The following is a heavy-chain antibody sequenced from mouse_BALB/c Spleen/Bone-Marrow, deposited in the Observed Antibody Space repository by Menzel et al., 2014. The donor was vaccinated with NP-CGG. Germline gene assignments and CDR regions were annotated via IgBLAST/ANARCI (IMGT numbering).Heavy chain of an antibody. Sequence: VKLMESGPGLVAPSQSLSITCTVSGFSLTSYGLHWVRQPPGKGLEWLGVIWAGGSTNYNSALMSRLSISKDNSKSQVFLKMNSLQTDDTAMYYCAGMITTAWFAYWGQGTLVTVSA. CDR3: AGMITTAWFAY. CDR1: GFSLTSYG. CDR2: IWAGGST. D-gene: IGHD2-4*01. J-gene: IGHJ3*01. V-gene: IGHV2-9*02.